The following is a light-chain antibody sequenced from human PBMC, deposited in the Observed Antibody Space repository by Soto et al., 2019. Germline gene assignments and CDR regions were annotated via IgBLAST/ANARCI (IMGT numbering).Light chain of an antibody. CDR1: QSVSSSY. Sequence: EIVLTQSPGTLSLSPGERATLSCRASQSVSSSYLAWYQQKPGQAPRLLIYGASSRATGIPDRFSGSGSGTAFTLTIIRLEPEDFAVYYWQQYGSAPLTFGGGTKVEIK. CDR2: GAS. CDR3: QQYGSAPLT. J-gene: IGKJ4*01. V-gene: IGKV3-20*01.